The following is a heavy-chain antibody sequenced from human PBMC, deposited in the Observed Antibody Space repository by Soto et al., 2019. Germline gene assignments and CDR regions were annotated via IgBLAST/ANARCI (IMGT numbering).Heavy chain of an antibody. CDR3: ARSESTAPDVLYYYGVDV. CDR2: IYYSATT. D-gene: IGHD3-16*01. Sequence: SETLSLTCSVSGASITSGGYHWTWIRQHPETGLEWIGYIYYSATTFYNPSLRSRVTISLDASKNQFSLKLTSVTAADTAVYYCARSESTAPDVLYYYGVDVWGQGTTVTVSS. J-gene: IGHJ6*02. V-gene: IGHV4-31*03. CDR1: GASITSGGYH.